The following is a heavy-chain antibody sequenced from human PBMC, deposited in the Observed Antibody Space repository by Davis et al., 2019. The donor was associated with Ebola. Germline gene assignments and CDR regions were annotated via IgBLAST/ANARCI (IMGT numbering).Heavy chain of an antibody. CDR2: ISNGGRT. Sequence: SEPLSPTCRLPGASTSIYYWHWIRQSPGQGLEWIAFISNGGRTIYNPSLRGRVTISIDTSKNQFSLEVRSVTAADTAFYYWVRGSDAYRTGYWGQGTVVTVSS. CDR1: GASTSIYY. V-gene: IGHV4-59*01. J-gene: IGHJ4*02. D-gene: IGHD5-24*01. CDR3: VRGSDAYRTGY.